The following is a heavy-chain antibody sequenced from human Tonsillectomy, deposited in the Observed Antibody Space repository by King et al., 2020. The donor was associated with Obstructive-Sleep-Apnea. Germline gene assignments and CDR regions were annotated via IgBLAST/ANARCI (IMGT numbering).Heavy chain of an antibody. CDR1: GFTLSSYD. CDR3: ARGVIVGASNWYFDL. D-gene: IGHD1-26*01. Sequence: VQLVESGGGLVQPGGSLRLSCAASGFTLSSYDMHWVRRPTGKGLEWVSAIGGAANTYYPGSVKGRFTTSRENANNSLYLQMNSLRAGDTAVYYCARGVIVGASNWYFDLWGRGTLVTVSS. J-gene: IGHJ2*01. V-gene: IGHV3-13*01. CDR2: IGGAANT.